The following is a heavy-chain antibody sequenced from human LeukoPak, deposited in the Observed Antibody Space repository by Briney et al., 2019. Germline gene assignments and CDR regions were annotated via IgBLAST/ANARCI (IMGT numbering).Heavy chain of an antibody. V-gene: IGHV4-34*01. CDR3: ARRIGYCSSTSCYAGDLDAFDI. CDR1: GGSSSGYY. J-gene: IGHJ3*02. Sequence: SETLSLTCAVYGGSSSGYYWSWIRQPPGKGLEWIGEINHSGSTNYNPSLKSRVTISVDTSKNQFSLKLSSVTAADTAAYYCARRIGYCSSTSCYAGDLDAFDIWGQGTMVTVSS. D-gene: IGHD2-2*01. CDR2: INHSGST.